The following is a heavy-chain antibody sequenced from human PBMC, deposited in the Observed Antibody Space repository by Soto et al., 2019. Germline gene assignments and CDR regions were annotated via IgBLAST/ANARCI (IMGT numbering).Heavy chain of an antibody. CDR1: GGSISSYY. CDR2: IYYSGST. CDR3: ARGVSGSYYNAFYYYYYMDV. Sequence: QVQLQESGPGLVKPSETLSLTCTVSGGSISSYYWSWIRQPPGKGLECIGYIYYSGSTNYNPSLKSRVTISVDTSKNQFSLKLSSVTAADTAVYYCARGVSGSYYNAFYYYYYMDVWGKGTTVTVSS. D-gene: IGHD3-10*01. J-gene: IGHJ6*03. V-gene: IGHV4-59*01.